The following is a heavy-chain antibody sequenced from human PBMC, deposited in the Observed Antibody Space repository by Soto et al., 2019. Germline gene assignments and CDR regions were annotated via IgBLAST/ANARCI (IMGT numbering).Heavy chain of an antibody. V-gene: IGHV3-23*01. J-gene: IGHJ6*02. CDR3: AKPAGTIFGVAHAV. D-gene: IGHD3-3*01. CDR1: GFTFSSYA. CDR2: ISGSGGST. Sequence: EVQLLESGGGLVQPGGSLRLSCAASGFTFSSYAMSWVRQAPGKGLEWVSAISGSGGSTYYADSVKGRFTITRDNSKNTLYLEMNSVRADDTAVYYFAKPAGTIFGVAHAVWGQGTTVTVSS.